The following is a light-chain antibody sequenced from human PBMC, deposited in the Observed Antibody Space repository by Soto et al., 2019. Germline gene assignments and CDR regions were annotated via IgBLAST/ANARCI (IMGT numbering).Light chain of an antibody. CDR3: SSYRRPTTLV. CDR2: EVT. V-gene: IGLV2-14*01. CDR1: SSDIGGYNW. J-gene: IGLJ1*01. Sequence: QSALTQPASVSGSPGQSITISCTGTSSDIGGYNWVSWYQQHPGRAPKLIIYEVTNRPSGLSNRFSGSKSGNTASLTISGLQTEDEADYFCSSYRRPTTLVFGPGTKATVL.